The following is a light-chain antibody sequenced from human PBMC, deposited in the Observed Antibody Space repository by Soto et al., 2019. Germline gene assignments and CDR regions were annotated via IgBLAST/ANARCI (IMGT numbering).Light chain of an antibody. Sequence: QSVLTQPPSASGTPGQRVTISCSGSSSNIGSNYVFWYQQLPGTAPKVLMYRNSQRPSGVPDRFSGSKAGTSASLAISGLRSEDEADYYCASWEDSLSGFVVFGGGTKRTVL. CDR3: ASWEDSLSGFVV. J-gene: IGLJ2*01. V-gene: IGLV1-47*01. CDR2: RNS. CDR1: SSNIGSNY.